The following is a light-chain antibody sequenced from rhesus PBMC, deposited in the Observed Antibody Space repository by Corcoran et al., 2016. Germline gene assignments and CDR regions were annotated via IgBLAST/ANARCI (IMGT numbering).Light chain of an antibody. CDR2: YAY. CDR3: QQHTSYPHS. V-gene: IGKV1S14*01. J-gene: IGKJ2*01. Sequence: DIQMTQSPSSLSASVGDTVTITCRASQGISNYLAWYQQKPGKVPKPLIYYAYHLESGVPSRFSGSGSGTDFTLTISSLQPDDFATYYCQQHTSYPHSFGRGTKVEIK. CDR1: QGISNY.